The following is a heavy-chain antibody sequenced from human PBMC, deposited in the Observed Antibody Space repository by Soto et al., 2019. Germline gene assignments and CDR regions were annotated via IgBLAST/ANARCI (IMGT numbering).Heavy chain of an antibody. CDR1: GFTFSSYS. J-gene: IGHJ5*02. CDR2: ISSSSSYI. V-gene: IGHV3-21*01. D-gene: IGHD3-10*01. CDR3: ARAASPFGNWFDP. Sequence: LRLSCAASGFTFSSYSMNWVRQAPGKGLEWVSSISSSSSYIYYADSVKGRFTISRDNAKNSLYLQMNSLRAEDTAVYYCARAASPFGNWFDPWGQGTLVTVSS.